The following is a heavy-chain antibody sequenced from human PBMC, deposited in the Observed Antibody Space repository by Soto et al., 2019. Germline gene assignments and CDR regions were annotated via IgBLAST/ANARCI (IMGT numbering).Heavy chain of an antibody. D-gene: IGHD5-18*01. V-gene: IGHV3-33*01. CDR2: IWYDGSNK. J-gene: IGHJ4*02. CDR1: GFTFSSYG. CDR3: ARDVAPRGYNYGFDY. Sequence: PGGSLRLSCAASGFTFSSYGMHWVRQAPGKGLEWVAVIWYDGSNKYYTDSVKGRFTISRDNSKNTLYLQMNSLRAEDTAVYYCARDVAPRGYNYGFDYWGQGTLVTVSS.